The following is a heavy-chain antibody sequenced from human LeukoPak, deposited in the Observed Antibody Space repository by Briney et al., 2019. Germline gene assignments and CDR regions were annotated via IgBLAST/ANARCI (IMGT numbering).Heavy chain of an antibody. V-gene: IGHV4-4*07. J-gene: IGHJ4*02. Sequence: SETLSLTCSVFGSSFNTYYWSWIRQPAGKGLEWIGRIHTSGSADYSPSLQSRVTISVDMSKKEFSLKLTSVTAADTAVYYCARDFVYLIDEDYGWGQGILVTVSS. CDR2: IHTSGSA. CDR1: GSSFNTYY. D-gene: IGHD4-17*01. CDR3: ARDFVYLIDEDYG.